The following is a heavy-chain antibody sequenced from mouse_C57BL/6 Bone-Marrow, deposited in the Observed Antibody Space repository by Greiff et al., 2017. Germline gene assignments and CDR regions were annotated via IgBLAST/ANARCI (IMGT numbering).Heavy chain of an antibody. Sequence: EVQVVESGGGLVQPGGSLKLSCAASGFTFSDYYMYWVRQTPEKRLEWVAYISNGGGSTYYPDTVKGRFTISRDNAKNTLYLQMSRLKSEDTAMYYCARRENYEGYFDYWGQGTTLTVSS. CDR1: GFTFSDYY. V-gene: IGHV5-12*01. CDR2: ISNGGGST. J-gene: IGHJ2*01. D-gene: IGHD2-4*01. CDR3: ARRENYEGYFDY.